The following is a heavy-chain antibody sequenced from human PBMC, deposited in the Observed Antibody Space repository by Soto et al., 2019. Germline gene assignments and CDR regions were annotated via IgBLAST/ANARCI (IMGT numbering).Heavy chain of an antibody. D-gene: IGHD3-10*01. Sequence: GGSLRLSCAASGFTFSSYGMPWVRQAPGKGLEWVAVISYDGSNKYYADSVKGRFTISRDNSKNTLYLQMNSLRAEDTAVYYCARAGSGSSSTRFDYWGQGTLVTVS. CDR3: ARAGSGSSSTRFDY. CDR2: ISYDGSNK. V-gene: IGHV3-30*03. CDR1: GFTFSSYG. J-gene: IGHJ4*02.